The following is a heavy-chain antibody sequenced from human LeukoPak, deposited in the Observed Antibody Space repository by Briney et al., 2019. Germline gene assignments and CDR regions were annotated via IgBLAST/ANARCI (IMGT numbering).Heavy chain of an antibody. Sequence: GASVKVSCKASGYTFTGYYMHWVRQAPGQGLEWMGWINPNSGGTNFAQKFQGRVTMTRDTSISTAYMELSRLRSDDTAVYHCARVTALRATPSLGYWGQGTLVTVSS. V-gene: IGHV1-2*02. CDR2: INPNSGGT. CDR3: ARVTALRATPSLGY. J-gene: IGHJ4*02. CDR1: GYTFTGYY. D-gene: IGHD5-12*01.